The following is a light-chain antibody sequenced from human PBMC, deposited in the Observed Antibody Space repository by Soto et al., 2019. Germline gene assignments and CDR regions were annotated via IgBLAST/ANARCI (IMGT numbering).Light chain of an antibody. J-gene: IGKJ2*01. CDR3: QQYNNWPQT. V-gene: IGKV3D-15*01. Sequence: IVMTQSPATLSVSPGERATLSCRASQSVRSNLAWYQQKPGQAPRLLIYGASTRATGIPARFSGSGSGTEFTLTISSLQSEDFAVYHCQQYNNWPQTFGQGTKLEIK. CDR2: GAS. CDR1: QSVRSN.